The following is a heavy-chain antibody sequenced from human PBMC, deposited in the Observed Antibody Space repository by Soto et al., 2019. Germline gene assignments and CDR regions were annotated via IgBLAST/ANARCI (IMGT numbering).Heavy chain of an antibody. J-gene: IGHJ6*03. D-gene: IGHD3-22*01. CDR3: ARRYYYYYYYYMDV. CDR2: MNPNSGNT. V-gene: IGHV1-8*01. Sequence: AFVKVSCKASGYTFTSYDINWVRQATGQGLEWMGWMNPNSGNTGYAQKFQGRVTMTRNTSISTAYMELSSLRSEDTAVYYCARRYYYYYYYYMDVWGKGTTVTVSS. CDR1: GYTFTSYD.